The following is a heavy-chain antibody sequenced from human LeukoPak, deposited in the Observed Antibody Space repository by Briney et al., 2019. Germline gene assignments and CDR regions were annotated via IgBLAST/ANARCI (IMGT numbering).Heavy chain of an antibody. CDR3: ARDRDWLLYDY. J-gene: IGHJ4*02. D-gene: IGHD3-9*01. V-gene: IGHV3-33*01. CDR1: GFLFSSYV. CDR2: ISHDETYK. Sequence: GGSLRLSCAGSGFLFSSYVMHWVRQAPGKGLEWVAAISHDETYKYYADSLRGRVTIPRGNSKNTLYLQMHSLRADDTAIYYCARDRDWLLYDYWGQGTLVTVSS.